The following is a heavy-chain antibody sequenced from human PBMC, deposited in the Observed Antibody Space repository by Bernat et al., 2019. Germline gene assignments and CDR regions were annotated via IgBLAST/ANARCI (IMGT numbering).Heavy chain of an antibody. J-gene: IGHJ4*02. V-gene: IGHV4-39*01. D-gene: IGHD5-18*01. CDR2: IHFSGST. CDR1: DDSISSSSYY. Sequence: QLQLQESGPRLVKPSETLSLTCRVSDDSISSSSYYWGWIRQSPGRGLEWIGSIHFSGSTDYNPPLKSRVTISVDTSNNHFSLHLSSVTAADTAVYCCARQLRLKDTTRVIRGYFFDFWGQGSLVTVSS. CDR3: ARQLRLKDTTRVIRGYFFDF.